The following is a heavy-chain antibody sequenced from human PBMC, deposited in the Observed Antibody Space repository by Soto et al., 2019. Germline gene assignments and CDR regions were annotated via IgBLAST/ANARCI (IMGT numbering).Heavy chain of an antibody. CDR1: GGSINYYY. V-gene: IGHV4-59*01. CDR2: IYYSGST. Sequence: PSETLSLTCTVSGGSINYYYWTWIREPPGKGLEWIGYIYYSGSTNYNPSLKSRVTISVDTSKNQFSLKLTSVTAADTAIYYCARSTSRYGDYAFDPWGQGTMMTFYS. D-gene: IGHD4-17*01. CDR3: ARSTSRYGDYAFDP. J-gene: IGHJ5*02.